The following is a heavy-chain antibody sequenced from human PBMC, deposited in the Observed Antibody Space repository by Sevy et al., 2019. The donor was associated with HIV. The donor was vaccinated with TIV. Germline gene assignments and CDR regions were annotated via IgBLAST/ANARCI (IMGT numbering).Heavy chain of an antibody. Sequence: GGSLRLSCAASGVTFSSYGIHWVRQAPGKGLEWVAVISYDGSKKNDVESMKGRFTISRDNSKNTLYLEMSSLRPEDTAVYYCAHSSGLYGYYYGMDVWGQGTTVTVSS. D-gene: IGHD1-26*01. V-gene: IGHV3-30*03. CDR1: GVTFSSYG. CDR3: AHSSGLYGYYYGMDV. CDR2: ISYDGSKK. J-gene: IGHJ6*02.